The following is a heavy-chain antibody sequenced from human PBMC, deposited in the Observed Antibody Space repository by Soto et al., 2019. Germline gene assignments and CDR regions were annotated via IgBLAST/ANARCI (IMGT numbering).Heavy chain of an antibody. Sequence: SETLSLTCTVSGGSISSSSYYWGWIRQPPGKGLEWIGSIYYSGSTYYNPSLKSRVTISVDTPKNQFSLKLSSVTAADTAVYNCAKNVKPYAFGFWGQGSVVSVSS. J-gene: IGHJ4*02. CDR2: IYYSGST. CDR3: AKNVKPYAFGF. CDR1: GGSISSSSYY. V-gene: IGHV4-39*01.